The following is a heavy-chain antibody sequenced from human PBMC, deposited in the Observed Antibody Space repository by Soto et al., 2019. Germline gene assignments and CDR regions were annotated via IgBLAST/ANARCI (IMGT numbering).Heavy chain of an antibody. J-gene: IGHJ4*02. CDR3: AKVISRGYSYGYHY. D-gene: IGHD5-18*01. V-gene: IGHV3-23*01. CDR2: ISGSGGST. Sequence: GGSLRLSCAASGFTFSSYAMSWVRQAPGKGLEWVSAISGSGGSTYYADSVKGRFTISRDNSKNTLYLQMNSLRAEDTAVYYCAKVISRGYSYGYHYWGQGTLVTVSS. CDR1: GFTFSSYA.